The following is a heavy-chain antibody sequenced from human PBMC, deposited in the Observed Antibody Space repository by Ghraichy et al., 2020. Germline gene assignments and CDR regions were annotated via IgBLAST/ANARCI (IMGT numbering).Heavy chain of an antibody. V-gene: IGHV4-39*01. CDR3: ASLRGYSVDY. CDR1: GGSISSSSYY. CDR2: IYYSGST. D-gene: IGHD5-18*01. J-gene: IGHJ4*02. Sequence: SETLSLTCTVSGGSISSSSYYWGWIRQPPGKGLEWIGSIYYSGSTYYNPSLKSRVTISVDTSKNQFSLKLSSVTAADTAVYYCASLRGYSVDYWGQGTLVTVSS.